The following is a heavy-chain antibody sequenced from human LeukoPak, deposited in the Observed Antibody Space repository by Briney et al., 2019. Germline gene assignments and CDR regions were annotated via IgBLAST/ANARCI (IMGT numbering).Heavy chain of an antibody. J-gene: IGHJ5*02. CDR2: INHSGST. D-gene: IGHD3-10*01. V-gene: IGHV4-34*01. Sequence: PSETLSLTCAVYGGSFSGYYWSWIRQPPGKGLEWIGEINHSGSTNYNPSLKSRVTISVDTSKNQFSLKLSSVTAADTAVYYCARDSGTTGEVKFDPWGHGILVTVSS. CDR3: ARDSGTTGEVKFDP. CDR1: GGSFSGYY.